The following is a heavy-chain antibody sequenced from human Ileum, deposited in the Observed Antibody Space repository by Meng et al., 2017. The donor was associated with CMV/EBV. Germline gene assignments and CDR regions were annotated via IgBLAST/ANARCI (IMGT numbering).Heavy chain of an antibody. V-gene: IGHV4-4*07. CDR2: IYHGGST. CDR1: GDSITSFY. J-gene: IGHJ4*02. D-gene: IGHD3-16*01. CDR3: ARGPGGFGDFNFDY. Sequence: QVQRQESGPGLVKPSETLSLTCTVSGDSITSFYWSWIRQPAGKALEWIGRIYHGGSTNYNPSLKRRVTLSVDTSKNQFSMRLTSVTAADTAVYYCARGPGGFGDFNFDYWGQGTLVTVSS.